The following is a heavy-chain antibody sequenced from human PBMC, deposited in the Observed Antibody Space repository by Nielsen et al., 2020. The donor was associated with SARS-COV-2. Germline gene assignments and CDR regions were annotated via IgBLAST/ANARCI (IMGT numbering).Heavy chain of an antibody. D-gene: IGHD3-10*01. J-gene: IGHJ5*01. CDR3: ASSFYFSSGSYYDDS. CDR1: GFTFRSYS. Sequence: GGSLRLSCAASGFTFRSYSMHWVRQAPGKGLEWVAVISYDGSNKYYADSVKGRFTISRDNSKDTLYLQMTSLRADDTAVYYCASSFYFSSGSYYDDSWGQGTLVTVSS. CDR2: ISYDGSNK. V-gene: IGHV3-30*04.